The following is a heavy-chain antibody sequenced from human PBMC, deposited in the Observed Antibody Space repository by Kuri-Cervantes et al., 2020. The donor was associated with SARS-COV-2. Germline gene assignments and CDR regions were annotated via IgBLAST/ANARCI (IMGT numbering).Heavy chain of an antibody. V-gene: IGHV3-74*01. CDR2: INSDGSST. D-gene: IGHD3-22*01. CDR1: GFTFSSYW. Sequence: GESLKISCAASGFTFSSYWMHWVRQAPGKGLVWVSRINSDGSSTSCADSVKGRSTISRDNAKNTLYLQMNSLRAEDTAVYYCARGYDSSGYSLDYWGQGTLVTVSS. CDR3: ARGYDSSGYSLDY. J-gene: IGHJ4*02.